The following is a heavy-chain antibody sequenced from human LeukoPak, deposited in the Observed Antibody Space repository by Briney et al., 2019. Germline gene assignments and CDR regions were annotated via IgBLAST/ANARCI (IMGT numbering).Heavy chain of an antibody. D-gene: IGHD2/OR15-2a*01. CDR1: GYTFTAYY. J-gene: IGHJ5*02. CDR3: ARGGIERDWFDP. V-gene: IGHV1-2*02. Sequence: ASVKVSCKASGYTFTAYYMHWVRQAPGQGLEWMGWINPNSGGTNYAQKFQGRVTMTRDTSISTAYLELRRLRSDDTAVYYCARGGIERDWFDPWGQGALVTVSS. CDR2: INPNSGGT.